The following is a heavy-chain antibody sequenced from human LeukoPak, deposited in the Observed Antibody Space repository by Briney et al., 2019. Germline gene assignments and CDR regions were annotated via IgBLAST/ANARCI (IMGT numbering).Heavy chain of an antibody. Sequence: SVTVSCKASGFTFTSSAVQWVRQARGQRLEWIGWIVVGSGNTNYAQKFQERVTITRDMSTSTAYMELSSLRSEDTAVYYCAAVDGGWYSYDYWGQGTLVTVSS. V-gene: IGHV1-58*01. CDR1: GFTFTSSA. D-gene: IGHD6-19*01. CDR2: IVVGSGNT. J-gene: IGHJ4*02. CDR3: AAVDGGWYSYDY.